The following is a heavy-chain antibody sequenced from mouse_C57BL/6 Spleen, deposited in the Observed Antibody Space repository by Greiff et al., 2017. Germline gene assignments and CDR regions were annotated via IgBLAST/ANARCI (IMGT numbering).Heavy chain of an antibody. Sequence: VQLQQPGAELVRPGSSVKLSCKASGYTFTSYWMHWVKQRPIQGLEWIGNIDPSDSETHYNQKFKDKATLTVDKSSSTAYMQLSSLTSEDSAVYYCARKGFYDGDYNYFDYWGQGTTLTVSS. CDR2: IDPSDSET. CDR1: GYTFTSYW. V-gene: IGHV1-52*01. J-gene: IGHJ2*01. D-gene: IGHD2-3*01. CDR3: ARKGFYDGDYNYFDY.